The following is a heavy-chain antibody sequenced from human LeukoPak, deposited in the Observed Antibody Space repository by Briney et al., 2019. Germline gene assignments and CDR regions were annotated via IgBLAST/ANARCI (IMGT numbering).Heavy chain of an antibody. CDR3: ARTLYNWNAPDAFDI. CDR1: GGSISSGDYY. V-gene: IGHV4-30-4*01. CDR2: IYYSGST. J-gene: IGHJ3*02. Sequence: SQTLSLTCTVSGGSISSGDYYWSWIRQPPGKGLEWIGYIYYSGSTYYNPSLKSRVTISVDTSKNQFSLKLSSVTAADTAVYYCARTLYNWNAPDAFDIWGQGTMVTVPS. D-gene: IGHD1-20*01.